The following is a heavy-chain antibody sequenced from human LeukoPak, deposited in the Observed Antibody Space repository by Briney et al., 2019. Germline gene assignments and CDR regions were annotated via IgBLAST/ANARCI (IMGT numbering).Heavy chain of an antibody. CDR3: ARRGQRPAIELDY. D-gene: IGHD3-10*01. J-gene: IGHJ4*02. V-gene: IGHV1-2*02. Sequence: GASVKVSCKASGYTFTGYYMHWVRQAPGQGLEWMGWINPNSGGTNYAQKFQGRVTMTRDTSISTAYMELSRLRADDTAVYYCARRGQRPAIELDYWGQGTLVTVSS. CDR1: GYTFTGYY. CDR2: INPNSGGT.